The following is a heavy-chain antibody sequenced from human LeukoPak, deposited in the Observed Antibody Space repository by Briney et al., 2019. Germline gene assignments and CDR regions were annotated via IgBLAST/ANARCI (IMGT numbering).Heavy chain of an antibody. CDR1: GGSISSYY. Sequence: SETLSLTCTVSGGSISSYYWSWIRQPPGKGLEWIGYIYYSGSTNYKPSLKSRVTISVDTSKNQFSLKLSSVTAADTAVYYCAREGYYDSSGAWGQGTLVTVSS. D-gene: IGHD3-22*01. V-gene: IGHV4-59*12. J-gene: IGHJ4*02. CDR2: IYYSGST. CDR3: AREGYYDSSGA.